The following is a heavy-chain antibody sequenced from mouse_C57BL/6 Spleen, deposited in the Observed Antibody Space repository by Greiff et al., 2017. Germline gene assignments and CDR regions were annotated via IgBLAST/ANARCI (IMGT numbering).Heavy chain of an antibody. J-gene: IGHJ4*01. D-gene: IGHD2-5*01. CDR1: GFTFSDYG. V-gene: IGHV5-17*01. Sequence: EVKLMESGGGLVKPGGSLKLSCAASGFTFSDYGMHWVRQAPEKGLEWVAYISSGSSTIYYADTVKGRFTISRDNAKNTLFLQMTSLRSEDTGMYYCARTPFSNYYAMDYWGQGTSVTVSS. CDR3: ARTPFSNYYAMDY. CDR2: ISSGSSTI.